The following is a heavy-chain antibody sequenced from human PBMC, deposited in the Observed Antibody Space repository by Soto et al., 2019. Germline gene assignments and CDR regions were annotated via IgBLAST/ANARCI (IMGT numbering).Heavy chain of an antibody. D-gene: IGHD6-13*01. CDR1: GGSISSSSYY. CDR2: IYYSGST. V-gene: IGHV4-39*01. CDR3: ARQIGSSWYDAFDI. Sequence: SETLSLTCTVSGGSISSSSYYWGWIRQPPGKGLEWIGSIYYSGSTYYNPSLKSRVTISVDTSKNQFSLKLSSVTAADTAVYYCARQIGSSWYDAFDIWGQGTMVTVSS. J-gene: IGHJ3*02.